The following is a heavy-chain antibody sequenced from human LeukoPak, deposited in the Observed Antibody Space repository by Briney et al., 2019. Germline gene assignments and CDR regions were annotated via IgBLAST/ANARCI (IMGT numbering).Heavy chain of an antibody. V-gene: IGHV3-49*03. D-gene: IGHD6-19*01. J-gene: IGHJ4*02. CDR1: GFTFGDYA. CDR3: ARDWSDTSGCFDY. Sequence: PGGSLRLSCTASGFTFGDYAMSWFRQAPGKGLEWVGFIRSKAYGGTTEYAASVKGRFTISRDNAKKSLYLQMNSLRAEDTAVYYCARDWSDTSGCFDYWGQGTLVTVSS. CDR2: IRSKAYGGTT.